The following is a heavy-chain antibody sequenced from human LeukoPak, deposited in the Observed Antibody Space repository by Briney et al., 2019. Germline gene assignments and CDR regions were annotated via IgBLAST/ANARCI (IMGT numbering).Heavy chain of an antibody. CDR1: GGSISSYY. Sequence: SETLSLTCTVSGGSISSYYWSWIRQPPGKGLEWIGYIYYSGSTNYNPSLKSRVTISVDTSKNQFSLKLSSVTAADTAVYYCAREGDSDRFDPWGQGTLVTVSS. V-gene: IGHV4-59*01. D-gene: IGHD3-16*01. CDR2: IYYSGST. J-gene: IGHJ5*02. CDR3: AREGDSDRFDP.